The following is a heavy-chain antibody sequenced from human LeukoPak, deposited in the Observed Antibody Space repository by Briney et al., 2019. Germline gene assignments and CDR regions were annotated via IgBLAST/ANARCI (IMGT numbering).Heavy chain of an antibody. V-gene: IGHV4-4*02. CDR3: ARRGWYYDFWSGPPLDY. CDR1: GGSISSSNW. J-gene: IGHJ4*02. CDR2: IYHSGST. D-gene: IGHD3-3*01. Sequence: PSGTLSLTCAVSGGSISSSNWWSWVRQPPGKGLEWIGEIYHSGSTNYNPSLKSRVTISVDTSKNQFSLKLSSVTAADTAVYYCARRGWYYDFWSGPPLDYWGQGTLVTVSS.